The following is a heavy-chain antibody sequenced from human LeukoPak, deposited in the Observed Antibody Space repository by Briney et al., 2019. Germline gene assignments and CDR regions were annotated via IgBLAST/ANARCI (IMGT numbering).Heavy chain of an antibody. CDR3: ARRAGAYSHPYDY. CDR1: GFTFGDYA. V-gene: IGHV3-53*01. J-gene: IGHJ4*02. Sequence: GSLRLSCTASGFTFGDYAMSWVRQAPGKGLEWVSFIYSDNTHYSDSVKGRFTISRDNSKNTLYLQMNSLRAEDTAVYYCARRAGAYSHPYDYWGQGTLVTVSS. D-gene: IGHD4/OR15-4a*01. CDR2: IYSDNT.